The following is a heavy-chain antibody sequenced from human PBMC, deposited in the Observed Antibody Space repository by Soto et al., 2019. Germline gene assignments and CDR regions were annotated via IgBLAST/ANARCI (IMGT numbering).Heavy chain of an antibody. V-gene: IGHV4-34*01. J-gene: IGHJ6*03. CDR3: ARGGSQSIAARAKYYYSYYYMDV. CDR2: INHSGST. D-gene: IGHD6-6*01. Sequence: SETLSLTCAVYGGSFSGYYWSWIRQPPGKGLEWIGEINHSGSTNYNPSLKSRVTISVDTSKNQFSLKLSSVTAADTAVYYCARGGSQSIAARAKYYYSYYYMDVWGKGTTVTVSS. CDR1: GGSFSGYY.